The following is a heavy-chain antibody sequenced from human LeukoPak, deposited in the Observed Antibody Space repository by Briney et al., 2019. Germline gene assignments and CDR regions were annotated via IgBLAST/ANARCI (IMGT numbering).Heavy chain of an antibody. CDR1: GFTFSNYW. CDR2: TKQDGSEI. J-gene: IGHJ4*02. V-gene: IGHV3-7*01. Sequence: GGSLRLSCAASGFTFSNYWMDWVRQAPGKGLEWVANTKQDGSEIYYVDSVKGRFTISRDNTKNSLYLQMNSLRAEDTAVYYCSRSLDYWGQGTLVTVSS. CDR3: SRSLDY.